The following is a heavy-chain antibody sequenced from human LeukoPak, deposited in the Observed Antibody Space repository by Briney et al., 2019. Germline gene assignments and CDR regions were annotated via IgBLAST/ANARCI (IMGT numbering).Heavy chain of an antibody. CDR1: GGSISSYY. CDR2: IYYSGST. Sequence: SSETLSLTCTVSGGSISSYYWSWIRQPPGKGLEWIGYIYYSGSTNYNPSLKSRVTISVDTSKNQFSLKLSSVTAADTAVYYCARHRLLVGALDYWGQGTLVTVSS. V-gene: IGHV4-59*08. D-gene: IGHD1-26*01. CDR3: ARHRLLVGALDY. J-gene: IGHJ4*02.